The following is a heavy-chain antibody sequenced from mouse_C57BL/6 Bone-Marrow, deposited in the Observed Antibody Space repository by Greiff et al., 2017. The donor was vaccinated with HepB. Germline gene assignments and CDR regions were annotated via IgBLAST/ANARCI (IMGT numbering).Heavy chain of an antibody. CDR2: ISSGSSTI. Sequence: EVQLQQSGGGLVKPGGSLKLSCAASGFTFSDYGMHWVRQAPEKGLEWVAYISSGSSTIYYADTVKGRFTISRDNAKNTLFLQMTSLRSEDTAMYYCANYYMGFAYWGQGTLVTVSA. J-gene: IGHJ3*01. CDR1: GFTFSDYG. D-gene: IGHD1-1*01. CDR3: ANYYMGFAY. V-gene: IGHV5-17*01.